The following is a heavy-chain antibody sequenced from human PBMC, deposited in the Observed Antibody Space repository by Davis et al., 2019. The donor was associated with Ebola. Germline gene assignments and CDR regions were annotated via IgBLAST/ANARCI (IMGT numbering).Heavy chain of an antibody. CDR2: ISSSSSYI. D-gene: IGHD2-15*01. CDR1: GFTFSDYY. V-gene: IGHV3-11*06. Sequence: GESLKISCAASGFTFSDYYMSWIRQAPGKGLEWVSYISSSSSYIYYADSVKGRFTISRDNAKNSLYLQMNSLRAEDTAVYYCARDVSDYAVVAAPVDYWGQGTLVTVSS. CDR3: ARDVSDYAVVAAPVDY. J-gene: IGHJ4*02.